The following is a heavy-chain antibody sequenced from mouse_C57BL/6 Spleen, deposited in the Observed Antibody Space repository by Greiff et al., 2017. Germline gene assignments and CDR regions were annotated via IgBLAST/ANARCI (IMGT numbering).Heavy chain of an antibody. V-gene: IGHV1-82*01. CDR3: AVEDWYGSSYVFDY. J-gene: IGHJ2*01. CDR1: GYAFSSSW. Sequence: QVQLQQSGPELVKPGASVKISCKASGYAFSSSWMNWVKQRPGEGLEWIGRIYPGDGDTNYNGKFKGKATLTADKSSSTAYMQLSSLTSEDSAVYFCAVEDWYGSSYVFDYWGQGTTLTVSS. D-gene: IGHD1-1*01. CDR2: IYPGDGDT.